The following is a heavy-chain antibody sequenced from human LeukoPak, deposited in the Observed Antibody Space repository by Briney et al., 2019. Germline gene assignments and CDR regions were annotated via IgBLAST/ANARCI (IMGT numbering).Heavy chain of an antibody. V-gene: IGHV4-39*07. Sequence: SETLSLTCTVSGGSISSSSYYWSWIRQPPGKGLEWIGEINHSGSTNYNPSLKSRVTISVDTSKNQFSLKLSSVTAADTAVYYCAREQQLNYFDYWGQGTLVTVSS. CDR1: GGSISSSSYY. CDR3: AREQQLNYFDY. CDR2: INHSGST. D-gene: IGHD6-13*01. J-gene: IGHJ4*02.